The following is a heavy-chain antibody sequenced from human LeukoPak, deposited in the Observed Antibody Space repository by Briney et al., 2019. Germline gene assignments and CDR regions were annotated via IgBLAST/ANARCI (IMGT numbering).Heavy chain of an antibody. CDR2: ISAYNGNT. J-gene: IGHJ4*02. CDR1: GGTFSSYA. D-gene: IGHD3-9*01. Sequence: GASVKVSCKASGGTFSSYAISWVRQAPGQGLEWMGWISAYNGNTNYAQDLQGRVTMTTDTSTSTAYMELRSLRSDDTAVYYCTRHQLPVWFFDSWGQGALVTVSS. CDR3: TRHQLPVWFFDS. V-gene: IGHV1-18*01.